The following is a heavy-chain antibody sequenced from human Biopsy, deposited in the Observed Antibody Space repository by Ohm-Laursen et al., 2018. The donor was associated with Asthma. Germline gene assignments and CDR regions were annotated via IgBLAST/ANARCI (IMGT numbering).Heavy chain of an antibody. CDR1: GFSLRTPRVR. CDR2: IYWDDYN. CDR3: ALSQNSGFDDHSPSWFDP. J-gene: IGHJ5*02. D-gene: IGHD3-10*01. Sequence: PTQTLPQICSFPGFSLRTPRVRVRWIRQSPGKALEWLALIYWDDYNLFRPSLKRRLTITKDPSKNQVVLTMTKMDPADSGTYYSALSQNSGFDDHSPSWFDPWGQGTLVTVSS. V-gene: IGHV2-5*08.